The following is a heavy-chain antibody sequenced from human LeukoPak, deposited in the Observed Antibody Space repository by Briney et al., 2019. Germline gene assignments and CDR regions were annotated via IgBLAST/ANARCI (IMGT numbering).Heavy chain of an antibody. J-gene: IGHJ4*02. D-gene: IGHD2-2*01. V-gene: IGHV3-48*03. CDR2: ISSSGSTI. Sequence: GGSLRLSCAASGFTFRSYEMNWVRQAQGKGLEWVSYISSSGSTIFYADSVKGRFTISRDNAKNSLYLQMNSLRAEDTAVYYCAGNLYTRFGDCWGQGALVTVSS. CDR1: GFTFRSYE. CDR3: AGNLYTRFGDC.